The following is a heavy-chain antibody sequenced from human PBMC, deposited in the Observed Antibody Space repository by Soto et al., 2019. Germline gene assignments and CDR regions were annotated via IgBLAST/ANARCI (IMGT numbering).Heavy chain of an antibody. CDR3: GRDGPYYGSGKNRFDY. CDR1: GYTFTSYG. D-gene: IGHD3-10*01. V-gene: IGHV1-18*01. Sequence: ASVKVSCSASGYTFTSYGISWVRQAPGQGLEWMGWISAYNGNTNYAQKLQGRVTMTTDTSTSTAYMELRSLRSDDTAVYYCGRDGPYYGSGKNRFDYWGQGTLVTVSS. CDR2: ISAYNGNT. J-gene: IGHJ4*02.